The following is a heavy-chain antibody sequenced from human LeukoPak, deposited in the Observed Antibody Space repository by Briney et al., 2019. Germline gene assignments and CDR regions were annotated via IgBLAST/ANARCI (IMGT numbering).Heavy chain of an antibody. D-gene: IGHD3-10*01. CDR1: GGTFSSYA. V-gene: IGHV1-69*13. J-gene: IGHJ6*04. CDR3: ARDPIITPFYYYYGMDV. CDR2: IIPIFGTA. Sequence: ASVKVSCKASGGTFSSYAISWVRQAPGQGLEWMGGIIPIFGTANYAQKFQGRVTITADESTSTAYMELSSLRSEDTAVYYCARDPIITPFYYYYGMDVWGKGTTVTVPS.